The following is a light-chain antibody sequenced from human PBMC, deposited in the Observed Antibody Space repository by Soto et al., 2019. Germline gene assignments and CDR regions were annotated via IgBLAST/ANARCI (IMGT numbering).Light chain of an antibody. CDR2: GAS. J-gene: IGKJ5*01. Sequence: EIVMTQSPATLSVSPGDRATLSCRASQSISNNLAWYQQRPGQAPRLLIYGASTRATGIPARFSGGGSGTDFTLTISSLQSEDFAVYFCQQHNNWPPITFGQGTRLEI. V-gene: IGKV3-15*01. CDR1: QSISNN. CDR3: QQHNNWPPIT.